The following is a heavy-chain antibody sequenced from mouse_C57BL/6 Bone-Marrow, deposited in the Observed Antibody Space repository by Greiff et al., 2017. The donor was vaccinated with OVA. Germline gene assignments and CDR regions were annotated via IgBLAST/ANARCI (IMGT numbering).Heavy chain of an antibody. Sequence: EVMLVESGGGLVKPGGSLKLSCAASGFTFSSYTMSWVRQTPEKRLEWVATISGGGGNTYYPDSVKGRFTISRDNAKNTLYLQVHSLRTEDTALYYGARQDERYDSSSPYAMDYWGQGTSVTVSS. V-gene: IGHV5-9*01. CDR1: GFTFSSYT. J-gene: IGHJ4*01. CDR2: ISGGGGNT. D-gene: IGHD1-1*01. CDR3: ARQDERYDSSSPYAMDY.